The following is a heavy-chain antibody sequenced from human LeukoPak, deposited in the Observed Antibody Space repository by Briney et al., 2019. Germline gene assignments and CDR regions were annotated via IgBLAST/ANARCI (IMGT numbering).Heavy chain of an antibody. CDR2: ISGSGGST. J-gene: IGHJ4*02. D-gene: IGHD4-17*01. V-gene: IGHV3-23*01. CDR1: GFTFSSYA. Sequence: WGSLRLSCAASGFTFSSYAMSWVRQAPGKGLEWVSAISGSGGSTYYADSVKGRFTISRDNSKNKLYLQMNSLRAEDTAVYYCAKADSGDYVSPFDYWGQGTLVTVSS. CDR3: AKADSGDYVSPFDY.